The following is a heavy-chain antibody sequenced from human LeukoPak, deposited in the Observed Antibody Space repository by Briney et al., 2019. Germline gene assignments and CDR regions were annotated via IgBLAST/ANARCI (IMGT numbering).Heavy chain of an antibody. CDR1: GGSFSGYY. V-gene: IGHV4-34*01. CDR2: INHSGST. D-gene: IGHD6-19*01. CDR3: ARHRSSPSSGWYHYYYYYMDV. J-gene: IGHJ6*03. Sequence: SETLSLTCAVYGGSFSGYYGSWIRQPPGKGLERIGEINHSGSTNYNPSLKSRVTISVDTSKNQFSLKLSSVTAADTAVYYCARHRSSPSSGWYHYYYYYMDVWGKGTTVTISS.